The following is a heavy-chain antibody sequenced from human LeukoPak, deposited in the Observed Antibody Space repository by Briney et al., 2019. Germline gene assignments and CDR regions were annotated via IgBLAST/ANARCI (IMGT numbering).Heavy chain of an antibody. CDR2: INPNSGGT. CDR1: GYTFTGYY. D-gene: IGHD1-20*01. J-gene: IGHJ4*02. CDR3: ARVPHNWDPQYYFDY. V-gene: IGHV1-2*02. Sequence: APVKVSCKASGYTFTGYYMHWVRQAPGQGLEWMGWINPNSGGTNYAQKFQGRVTMTRDTSISTAYMELSRLRPDDTAVYYCARVPHNWDPQYYFDYWGQGTLVTVSS.